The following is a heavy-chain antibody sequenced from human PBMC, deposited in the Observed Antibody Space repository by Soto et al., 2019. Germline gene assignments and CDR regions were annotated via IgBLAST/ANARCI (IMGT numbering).Heavy chain of an antibody. CDR3: ASRSFLGGSSGGRVGYYYGMDV. CDR2: IIPIFGTA. D-gene: IGHD6-6*01. Sequence: ASVKVSCKASGGTFSSYAISWVRQAPGQGLEWMGGIIPIFGTANYAQKFQGRVTITADKSTSTAYMELSSLRSEDTAVYYCASRSFLGGSSGGRVGYYYGMDVWGQGTAVTVSS. V-gene: IGHV1-69*06. CDR1: GGTFSSYA. J-gene: IGHJ6*02.